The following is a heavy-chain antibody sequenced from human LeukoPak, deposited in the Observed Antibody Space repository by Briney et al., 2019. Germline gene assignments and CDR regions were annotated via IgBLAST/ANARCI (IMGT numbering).Heavy chain of an antibody. CDR2: IRSKANSYAT. Sequence: PGGFLRLSYAASGFTFSGSAMHWVRQASGKGLEWVGRIRSKANSYATAYAASVKGRFTISRDDSKNTAYLQMNSLKTEDTAVYYCTSLIYGSGSSYYYMDVWGKGTTVTISS. D-gene: IGHD3-10*01. J-gene: IGHJ6*03. CDR1: GFTFSGSA. V-gene: IGHV3-73*01. CDR3: TSLIYGSGSSYYYMDV.